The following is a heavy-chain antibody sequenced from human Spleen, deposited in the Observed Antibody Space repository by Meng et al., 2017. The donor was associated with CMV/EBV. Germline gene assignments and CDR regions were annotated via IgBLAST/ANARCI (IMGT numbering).Heavy chain of an antibody. Sequence: SVKVSCKVSGYSLIESSIHWVRQAPGKGLEWMGRIIPILATTDYAQNFQGRVTITADKSTSTTYMELSSLRSEDTAVYYCARSLIVIVPSALPSGFYYNMDVWGQGTTVTVSS. CDR2: IIPILATT. CDR1: GYSLIESS. CDR3: ARSLIVIVPSALPSGFYYNMDV. V-gene: IGHV1-69*08. J-gene: IGHJ6*03. D-gene: IGHD2-2*02.